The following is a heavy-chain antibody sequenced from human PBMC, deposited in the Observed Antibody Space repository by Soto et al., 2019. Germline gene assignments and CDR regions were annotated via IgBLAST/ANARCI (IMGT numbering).Heavy chain of an antibody. CDR2: INHSGFT. J-gene: IGHJ4*02. CDR3: ASFPFSTSSWSNPRYFDS. Sequence: QVQLQQWGAGLLKPSETLSLTCAVSGGSFSGYYWSWIRQTPGKGLEWIGEINHSGFTDYNPSLTSRVTISVDTSKNHFSLKLTSVTAADTAVYYCASFPFSTSSWSNPRYFDSWGQGTLVTVSS. V-gene: IGHV4-34*01. CDR1: GGSFSGYY. D-gene: IGHD6-13*01.